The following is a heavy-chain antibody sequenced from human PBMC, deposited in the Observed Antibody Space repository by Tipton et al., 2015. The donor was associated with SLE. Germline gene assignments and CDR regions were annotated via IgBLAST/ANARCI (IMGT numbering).Heavy chain of an antibody. J-gene: IGHJ6*02. CDR1: GGTFSSYA. CDR2: IIPIFGTA. Sequence: QSGAEVKKPGSSVKVSCKASGGTFSSYAISWVRQAPGQGLEWMGGIIPIFGTANYAQKFQGRVTITADESTSTAYMELRSLRSDDTAVYYWARGHDFRFGVVDMDVWGQGTTVTVSS. CDR3: ARGHDFRFGVVDMDV. D-gene: IGHD3-3*01. V-gene: IGHV1-69*01.